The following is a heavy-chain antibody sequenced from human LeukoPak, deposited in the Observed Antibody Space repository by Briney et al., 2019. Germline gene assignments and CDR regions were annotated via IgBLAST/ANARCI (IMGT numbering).Heavy chain of an antibody. CDR1: GFSFSSYG. D-gene: IGHD1-14*01. Sequence: GGSLRLSCAASGFSFSSYGMHWVRQAPGTGLEWVAFIRYDGSNKDYVDSEKGRFTISRDNSKNTLYLQMNSLRVEDTAVYYCAKGREAGGHYFDYWGQGTLVTVSS. J-gene: IGHJ4*02. CDR3: AKGREAGGHYFDY. V-gene: IGHV3-30*02. CDR2: IRYDGSNK.